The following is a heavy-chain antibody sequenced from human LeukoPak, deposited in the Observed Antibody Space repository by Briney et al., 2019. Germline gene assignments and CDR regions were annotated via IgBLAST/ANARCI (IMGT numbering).Heavy chain of an antibody. Sequence: SETLSLTCTVSGGSISSGGYYWSWIRQHPGKGLEWIGYIYYSGSTYYNPSLKSRVTISVDTSKNQFSLKQSSVTAADTAVYYCARSAGTRYYFDYWGQGTLVTVSS. CDR1: GGSISSGGYY. J-gene: IGHJ4*02. D-gene: IGHD1/OR15-1a*01. V-gene: IGHV4-31*03. CDR2: IYYSGST. CDR3: ARSAGTRYYFDY.